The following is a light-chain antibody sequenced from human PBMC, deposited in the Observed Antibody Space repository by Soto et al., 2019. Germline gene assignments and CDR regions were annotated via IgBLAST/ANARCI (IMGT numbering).Light chain of an antibody. Sequence: EIVLTQSPGTLSLSPGERATLSWRASQSVRSNYLAWYQQKPGQAPRLLIYGASSRATGIPDRFSGTGSGTDFTLTISRLEPEDFAVYYCQQYGGSPYTFGQGTKLEIK. CDR3: QQYGGSPYT. CDR2: GAS. CDR1: QSVRSNY. V-gene: IGKV3-20*01. J-gene: IGKJ2*01.